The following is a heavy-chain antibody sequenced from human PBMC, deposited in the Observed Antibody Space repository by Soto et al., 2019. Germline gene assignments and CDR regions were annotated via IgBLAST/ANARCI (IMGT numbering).Heavy chain of an antibody. CDR3: VTYELAAAAGTITDAEYFRH. D-gene: IGHD6-13*01. CDR1: GGNSIGYS. Sequence: GLPLRVCRAASGGNSIGYSMHWIRQAKGKGQEWVLSICSSISYIYYADSVNGRFTISRDNAKNSLYLQMISLRAEDTAVYYCVTYELAAAAGTITDAEYFRHSGQGTLLTVSS. CDR2: ICSSISYI. V-gene: IGHV3-21*01. J-gene: IGHJ1*01.